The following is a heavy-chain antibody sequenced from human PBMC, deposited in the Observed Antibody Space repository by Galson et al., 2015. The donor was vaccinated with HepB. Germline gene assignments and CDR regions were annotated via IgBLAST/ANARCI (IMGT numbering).Heavy chain of an antibody. CDR3: VKDGLYLASGIHANGFDV. D-gene: IGHD3-10*01. V-gene: IGHV3-30*18. CDR1: GFRFHSYG. CDR2: ISYDATNK. J-gene: IGHJ6*02. Sequence: SLRLSCAGSGFRFHSYGIHWVRQSPGKGLEWISFISYDATNKYYADSVKGRFSISRDNSKNTLSLQMHGLRPDDTAVYFCVKDGLYLASGIHANGFDVWGQGATVSVSS.